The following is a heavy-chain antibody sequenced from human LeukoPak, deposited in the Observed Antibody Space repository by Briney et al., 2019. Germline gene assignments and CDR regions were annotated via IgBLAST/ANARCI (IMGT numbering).Heavy chain of an antibody. Sequence: GGSLRLSCAASGFTFSSYALNWVRQAPGKGLEWVSYISISGSTIYYADSVKGRFTISRDNAKNSLYLQMNSLRAEDTAVYYCARTDTAMDAFDYWGQGTLVTVSS. J-gene: IGHJ4*02. V-gene: IGHV3-48*03. CDR1: GFTFSSYA. CDR2: ISISGSTI. CDR3: ARTDTAMDAFDY. D-gene: IGHD5-18*01.